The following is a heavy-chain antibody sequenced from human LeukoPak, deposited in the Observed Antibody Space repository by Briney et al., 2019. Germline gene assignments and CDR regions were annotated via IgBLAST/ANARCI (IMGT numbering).Heavy chain of an antibody. V-gene: IGHV5-51*01. D-gene: IGHD6-6*01. Sequence: GESLKISCKGSGYSFTSYWIGWVRQMPGKGLEWMGIIYPGDSETIYSPSFQGQVTISADKSISTAYLQWSSLKASDTRVYYCMSRSSIETRLFDYWGQGTLVTVSS. CDR3: MSRSSIETRLFDY. J-gene: IGHJ4*02. CDR2: IYPGDSET. CDR1: GYSFTSYW.